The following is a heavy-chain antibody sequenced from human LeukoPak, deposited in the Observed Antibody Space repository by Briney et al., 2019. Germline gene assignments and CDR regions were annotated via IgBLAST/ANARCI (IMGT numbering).Heavy chain of an antibody. CDR2: ISGSGGST. Sequence: HPGGSLRLSCAASGFTFSSYAMSWVRQAPGKGLEWVSAISGSGGSTYYADSVKGRFTISRDNSKNTLYLQMNSLRAEDTAVYYCARDGLYYYDSSGYYYGYWGQGTLVTVSS. D-gene: IGHD3-22*01. J-gene: IGHJ4*02. CDR1: GFTFSSYA. CDR3: ARDGLYYYDSSGYYYGY. V-gene: IGHV3-23*01.